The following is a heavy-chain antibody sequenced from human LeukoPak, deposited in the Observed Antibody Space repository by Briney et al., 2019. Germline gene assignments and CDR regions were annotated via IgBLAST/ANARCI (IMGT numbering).Heavy chain of an antibody. CDR2: IRSEGTNK. Sequence: PGGSLRLSCAASGFTFSSYGMQWVRQAAGKGLEWVAFIRSEGTNKYYGDSVKGRFTISKDTSKKKLYLQMDSLRAEDTAVYYCAKDYGSGSYSFGYWGQGTLVTVSS. CDR3: AKDYGSGSYSFGY. V-gene: IGHV3-30*02. J-gene: IGHJ4*02. CDR1: GFTFSSYG. D-gene: IGHD3-10*01.